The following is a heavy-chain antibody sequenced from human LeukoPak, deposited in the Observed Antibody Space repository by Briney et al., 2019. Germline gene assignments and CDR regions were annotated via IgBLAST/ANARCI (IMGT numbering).Heavy chain of an antibody. J-gene: IGHJ3*02. CDR2: IYCSGGT. D-gene: IGHD1-1*01. V-gene: IGHV4-59*08. CDR1: GGSISSYY. Sequence: PSETLSLTCAVSGGSISSYYWSWLRQPPGKGLEWIGYIYCSGGTNYNPSLKSRVTISVDTSKNQFSLKLSSVTAADTAVYYCARRVARTGIYAFDIWGQGTMVTVSS. CDR3: ARRVARTGIYAFDI.